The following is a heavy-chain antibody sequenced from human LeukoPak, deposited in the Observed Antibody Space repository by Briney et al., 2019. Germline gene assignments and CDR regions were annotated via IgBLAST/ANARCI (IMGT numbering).Heavy chain of an antibody. D-gene: IGHD3-10*01. J-gene: IGHJ6*03. CDR2: IYYSGST. V-gene: IGHV4-31*03. CDR3: ARAPGLGSYYYYMDV. CDR1: GVSISSGGYY. Sequence: PSQTLSLTCTVSGVSISSGGYYWRWLRQHPGKGLEWIGYIYYSGSTYYNPSLKSRVTISVDTSKNQFSLKLSSVTAADTAVYYCARAPGLGSYYYYMDVWGKGTTVTVSS.